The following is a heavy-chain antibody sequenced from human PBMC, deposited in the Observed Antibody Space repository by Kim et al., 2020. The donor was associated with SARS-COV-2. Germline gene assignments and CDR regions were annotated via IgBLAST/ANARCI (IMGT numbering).Heavy chain of an antibody. Sequence: SYTLSLTFSFYGWSFSGYYCSWIRQPPGKGLEWIGEINHSGSTNYNPSLKSRVTISVDTSKNQFSLKLSSVTAADTAVYYCARVGVTIFGVAKGDWFDPWGQGTLVTVSS. CDR1: GWSFSGYY. J-gene: IGHJ5*02. D-gene: IGHD3-3*01. V-gene: IGHV4-34*01. CDR2: INHSGST. CDR3: ARVGVTIFGVAKGDWFDP.